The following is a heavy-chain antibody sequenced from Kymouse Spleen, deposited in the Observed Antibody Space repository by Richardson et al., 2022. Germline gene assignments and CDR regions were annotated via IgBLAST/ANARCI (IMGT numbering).Heavy chain of an antibody. CDR2: INHSGST. CDR3: ARGGTMVRGVIEGYYYYYGMDV. CDR1: GGSFSGYY. D-gene: IGHD3-10*01. J-gene: IGHJ6*02. Sequence: QVQLQQWGAGLLKPSETLSLTCAVYGGSFSGYYWSWIRQPPGKGLEWIGEINHSGSTNYNPSLKSRVTISVDTSKNQFSLKLSSVTAADTAVYYCARGGTMVRGVIEGYYYYYGMDVWGQGTTVTVSS. V-gene: IGHV4-34*01.